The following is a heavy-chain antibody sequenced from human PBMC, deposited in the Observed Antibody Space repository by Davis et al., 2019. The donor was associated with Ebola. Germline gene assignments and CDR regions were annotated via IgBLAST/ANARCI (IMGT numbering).Heavy chain of an antibody. CDR2: IYYSGNT. CDR3: AIVSTRDGGYFDP. V-gene: IGHV4-39*01. CDR1: GGSIITSSSS. Sequence: PSETLSLTCTVSGGSIITSSSSWGWIRQPPGRGLEWIGNIYYSGNTFYNPSLKSRLTMSVDTSKNQFSLKLTSATAADTAVYYCAIVSTRDGGYFDPWGQGTLVTVSS. J-gene: IGHJ5*02. D-gene: IGHD2-15*01.